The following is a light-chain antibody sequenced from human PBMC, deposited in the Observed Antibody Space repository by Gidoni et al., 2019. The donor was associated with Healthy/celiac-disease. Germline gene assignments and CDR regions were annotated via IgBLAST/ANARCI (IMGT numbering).Light chain of an antibody. CDR2: AAS. V-gene: IGKV1-17*01. CDR1: QRIRHD. J-gene: IGKJ1*01. Sequence: DIQMTPSPSSLSASLGDKVTITCRAIQRIRHDLGWYQQNPGKAPKRLIYAASSMQSGVPSRFSGSGSGTEFTRTISSLQPEDFATYYCLQHNSPWTFGQGTRVEIK. CDR3: LQHNSPWT.